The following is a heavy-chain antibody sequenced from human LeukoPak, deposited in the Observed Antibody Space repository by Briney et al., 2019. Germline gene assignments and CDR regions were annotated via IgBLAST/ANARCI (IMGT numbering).Heavy chain of an antibody. CDR1: GFTFSSYA. Sequence: GGSLRLSCAASGFTFSSYAMHWVRQAPGKGLEWVAVISYDGSNKYYADSVKGRFTISRDNSKNTLYLQMNSLRAEDTAVYYCARGPFPDAFDIWGQGTMVTVSS. V-gene: IGHV3-30-3*01. J-gene: IGHJ3*02. CDR3: ARGPFPDAFDI. CDR2: ISYDGSNK.